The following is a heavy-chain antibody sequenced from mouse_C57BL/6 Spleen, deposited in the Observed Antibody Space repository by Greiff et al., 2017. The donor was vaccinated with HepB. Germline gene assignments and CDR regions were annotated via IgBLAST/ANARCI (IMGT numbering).Heavy chain of an antibody. Sequence: QVQLKQPGAELVKPGASVKMSCKASGYTFTSYWITWVKQRPGQGLEWIGDIYPGSGSTNYNEKFKSKATLTVDTSSSTAYMLRSSLTSADSAVYYCTRGAVVGGRYFDVWGTGTTVTVSS. D-gene: IGHD1-1*01. CDR2: IYPGSGST. V-gene: IGHV1-55*01. J-gene: IGHJ1*03. CDR3: TRGAVVGGRYFDV. CDR1: GYTFTSYW.